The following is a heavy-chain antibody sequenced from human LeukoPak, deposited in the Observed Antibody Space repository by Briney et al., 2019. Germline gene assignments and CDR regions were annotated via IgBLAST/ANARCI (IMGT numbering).Heavy chain of an antibody. V-gene: IGHV4-34*01. CDR3: ASMTTVTNYYYYYGMDV. Sequence: SETLSLTCAVYGGSFSGYYWSWIRQPPGKGLEWIGEINHSGSTNYNPSLKSRVTISVDTSKNQFSLKLSSVTAADTAVYYCASMTTVTNYYYYYGMDVRGQGTTVTVSS. J-gene: IGHJ6*02. CDR1: GGSFSGYY. D-gene: IGHD4-11*01. CDR2: INHSGST.